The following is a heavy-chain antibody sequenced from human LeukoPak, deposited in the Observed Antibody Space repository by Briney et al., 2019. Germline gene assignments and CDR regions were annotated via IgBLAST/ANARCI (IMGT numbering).Heavy chain of an antibody. CDR2: IIPIFGTA. Sequence: EASVKVSCKASGYTFTSYGISWVRQAPGQGLKWMGGIIPIFGTANYAQKFQGRVTITADKSTSTAYMELSRLRSDDTAVYYCALLENDAFDIWGQGTMVTVSS. D-gene: IGHD1-1*01. J-gene: IGHJ3*02. CDR3: ALLENDAFDI. V-gene: IGHV1-69*06. CDR1: GYTFTSYG.